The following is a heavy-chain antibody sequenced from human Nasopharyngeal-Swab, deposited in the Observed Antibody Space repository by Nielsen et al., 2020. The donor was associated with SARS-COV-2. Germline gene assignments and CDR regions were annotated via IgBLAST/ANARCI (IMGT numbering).Heavy chain of an antibody. CDR1: GGSISSGGYY. CDR2: IYYIGST. CDR3: ARALGSSGSTPFDY. J-gene: IGHJ4*02. V-gene: IGHV4-30-4*01. D-gene: IGHD3-22*01. Sequence: SETLSLTCAVSGGSISSGGYYWSWIRQPPGKGLEWIGYIYYIGSTSYNPSLKRRVTISVDTSKNQFSLKLSSVTAADTAVYYCARALGSSGSTPFDYWGQGTLVTVSS.